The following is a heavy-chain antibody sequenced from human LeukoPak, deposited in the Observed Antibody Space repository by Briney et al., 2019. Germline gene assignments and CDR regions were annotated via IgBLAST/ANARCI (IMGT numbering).Heavy chain of an antibody. D-gene: IGHD6-6*01. Sequence: ASVKVSCKASGYTFTNYYMHWVRQAPGQGLEWMGWINPNSGGTNFAQKFQGRVAMTRDTSISTAYLELGSLRSDDTAVYFCARARWQLVPYFDSWGQGTLVTVSS. V-gene: IGHV1-2*02. J-gene: IGHJ4*02. CDR2: INPNSGGT. CDR1: GYTFTNYY. CDR3: ARARWQLVPYFDS.